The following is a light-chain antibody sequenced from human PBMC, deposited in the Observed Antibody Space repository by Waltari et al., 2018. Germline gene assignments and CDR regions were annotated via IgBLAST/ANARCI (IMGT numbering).Light chain of an antibody. V-gene: IGLV1-47*01. CDR2: KDY. CDR3: ATWDDSLNGWV. J-gene: IGLJ3*02. Sequence: QSVLTQPPSASGAPGQEVSISCSGGSTTITNYVFWYRQFPGTAPKLIVDKDYERPSGVTDRFSASKSGTSASLAISGLRSDDEADYYCATWDDSLNGWVFGGGTKLTVL. CDR1: STTITNY.